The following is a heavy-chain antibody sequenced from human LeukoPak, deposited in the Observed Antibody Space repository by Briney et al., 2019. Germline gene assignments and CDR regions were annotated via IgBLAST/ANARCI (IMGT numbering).Heavy chain of an antibody. CDR2: IYTSGST. Sequence: SETLSLTCTVSGGSISSYYWSWIRQPAGKGLEWIGRIYTSGSTYYNPSLKSRATISIDTSKNQFSLKLASVTAADTALHFCARSIQICPHSTFDYWGQGTLVTVSS. CDR1: GGSISSYY. J-gene: IGHJ4*02. CDR3: ARSIQICPHSTFDY. V-gene: IGHV4-4*07. D-gene: IGHD5-18*01.